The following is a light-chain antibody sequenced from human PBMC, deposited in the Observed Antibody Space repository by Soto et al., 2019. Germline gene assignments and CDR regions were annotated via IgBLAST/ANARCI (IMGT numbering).Light chain of an antibody. CDR3: SSYTSSSTPPWV. CDR2: EVN. Sequence: QSALTQPPSASGSPGQSVTISCTGTSSDIGGYNSVSWYQQHPGKAPRLMIYEVNKRPSGVPDRFSGSKSGYTASLTVSGLQTEDEAFYYCSSYTSSSTPPWVFGGGTKLTVL. CDR1: SSDIGGYNS. V-gene: IGLV2-8*01. J-gene: IGLJ3*02.